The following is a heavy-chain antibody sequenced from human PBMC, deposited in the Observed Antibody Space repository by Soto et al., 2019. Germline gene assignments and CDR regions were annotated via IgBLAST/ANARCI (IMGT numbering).Heavy chain of an antibody. V-gene: IGHV4-31*03. J-gene: IGHJ5*02. CDR1: GGSISSGGYY. CDR3: ARDGGQYSSSTGGHWFDP. CDR2: IYYSGST. Sequence: PSETLSLTCTVSGGSISSGGYYWSWIRQHPGKGLEWIGYIYYSGSTYYNPSLKSRVTISVDTSKNQFSLKLSSVTAADTAVYYCARDGGQYSSSTGGHWFDPWGQGTLVTVSS. D-gene: IGHD6-6*01.